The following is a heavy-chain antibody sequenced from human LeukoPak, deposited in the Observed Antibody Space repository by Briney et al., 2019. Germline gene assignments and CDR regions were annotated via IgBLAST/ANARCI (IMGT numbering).Heavy chain of an antibody. CDR1: GFTFSSYG. Sequence: GGSLRLSCAASGFTFSSYGMHWVRQAPGKRLEWVAVISYDGSNKYYADSVKGRFTISRDNSKNTLYLQMNSLRAEDTAVYYCAKDLRGSSGTVDYWGQGTLVTVSS. CDR3: AKDLRGSSGTVDY. D-gene: IGHD6-19*01. J-gene: IGHJ4*02. CDR2: ISYDGSNK. V-gene: IGHV3-30*18.